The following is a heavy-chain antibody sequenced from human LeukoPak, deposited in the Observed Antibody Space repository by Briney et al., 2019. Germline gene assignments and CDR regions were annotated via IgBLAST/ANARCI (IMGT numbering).Heavy chain of an antibody. Sequence: GESLKISCKGSGYSFTSYWIGWVRQMPGKGLEWMGIIYPGDSDTRYSPSFQGQVTISADKSISTAYLQWSSLKASDTAMHYCARLRGYGEPSPVVTYWGQGTLVTVSS. D-gene: IGHD3-22*01. CDR2: IYPGDSDT. J-gene: IGHJ4*02. CDR3: ARLRGYGEPSPVVTY. V-gene: IGHV5-51*01. CDR1: GYSFTSYW.